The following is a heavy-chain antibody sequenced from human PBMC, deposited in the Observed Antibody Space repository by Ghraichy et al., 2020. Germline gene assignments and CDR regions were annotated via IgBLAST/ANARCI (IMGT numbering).Heavy chain of an antibody. Sequence: SQTLSLTCTVSGGSVSSSSYSWSWIRKPPGKGLEWIGYFFYRGSTNYNPSLKSRVTIAVDTSKNQSSLKLSSVTAADTAVYYCARATNPIHYSSYSLDVWGQGTTVTVSS. V-gene: IGHV4-61*01. D-gene: IGHD2-8*01. CDR1: GGSVSSSSYS. CDR3: ARATNPIHYSSYSLDV. J-gene: IGHJ6*02. CDR2: FFYRGST.